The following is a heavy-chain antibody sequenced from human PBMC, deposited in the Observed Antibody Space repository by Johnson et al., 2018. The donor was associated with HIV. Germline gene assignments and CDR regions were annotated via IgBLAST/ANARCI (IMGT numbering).Heavy chain of an antibody. D-gene: IGHD3-22*01. Sequence: QVQLVEFGGGVVQPGRSLRLSCVTSGFTFSSYGMHWVRQAPGKGLEWVAVIWYDGSERYYADSVKGRFTISRDNSKNTLYLQMNSLRPEDTAVYYCAKASNYYDSSRHAFDIWGQGTMVTVSS. CDR3: AKASNYYDSSRHAFDI. V-gene: IGHV3-33*06. J-gene: IGHJ3*02. CDR2: IWYDGSER. CDR1: GFTFSSYG.